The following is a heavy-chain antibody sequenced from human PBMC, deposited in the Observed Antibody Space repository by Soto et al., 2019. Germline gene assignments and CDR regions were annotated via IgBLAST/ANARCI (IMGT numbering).Heavy chain of an antibody. CDR3: ARLAMVRGVISWFDP. J-gene: IGHJ5*02. D-gene: IGHD3-10*01. V-gene: IGHV1-3*01. Sequence: ASVKVCCKASGYTFTSCAMHWVRQAPGQRLEWMGWINAGNGNTKYSQKFQGRVTITRDTSASTAYMELSSLRSEDTAVYYCARLAMVRGVISWFDPWGQGTLVTVSS. CDR1: GYTFTSCA. CDR2: INAGNGNT.